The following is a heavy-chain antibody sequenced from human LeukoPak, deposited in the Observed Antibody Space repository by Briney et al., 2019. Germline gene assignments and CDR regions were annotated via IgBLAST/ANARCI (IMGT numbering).Heavy chain of an antibody. CDR3: ARNWNDDWFDP. D-gene: IGHD1-1*01. J-gene: IGHJ5*02. V-gene: IGHV4-34*01. CDR1: GGSFSGYY. Sequence: PSETLSLTCAVYGGSFSGYYWSWIRQPPGKGLEWIGEINHSGSTNYNPSLKSRVTISVDTSKNQFSLKLSSVTAADTAVYYCARNWNDDWFDPRGQGTLVTASS. CDR2: INHSGST.